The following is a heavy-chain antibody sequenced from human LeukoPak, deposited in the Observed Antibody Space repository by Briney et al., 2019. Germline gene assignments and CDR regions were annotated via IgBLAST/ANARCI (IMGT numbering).Heavy chain of an antibody. CDR1: GGSISSGGHY. CDR2: VYYSGST. D-gene: IGHD6-19*01. Sequence: PSETLSLTCTVSGGSISSGGHYWSWIRQHPGKGLEWIGNVYYSGSTYYNPSLKSRVTISVDTSKNQFSLKLSSVTAADTAVYYCARPYNSGWKGGFDYWGQGTLVTVSS. CDR3: ARPYNSGWKGGFDY. V-gene: IGHV4-31*03. J-gene: IGHJ4*02.